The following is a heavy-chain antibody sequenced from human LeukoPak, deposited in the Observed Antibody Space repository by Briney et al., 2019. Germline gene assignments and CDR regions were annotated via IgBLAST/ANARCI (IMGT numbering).Heavy chain of an antibody. D-gene: IGHD1-26*01. Sequence: GGSLRLSCAASGFIFDDYGMSWVRQAPGKGLEWVSAISGSGGSTYYEDSVKGRFTISRDNSKSTLYLQMNSLRAEDTAVYYCAKRESGGSFAYWGQGTLVTVSS. V-gene: IGHV3-23*01. J-gene: IGHJ4*02. CDR1: GFIFDDYG. CDR3: AKRESGGSFAY. CDR2: ISGSGGST.